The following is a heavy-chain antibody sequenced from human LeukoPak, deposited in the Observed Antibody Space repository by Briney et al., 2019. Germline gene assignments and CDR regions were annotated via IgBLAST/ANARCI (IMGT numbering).Heavy chain of an antibody. CDR1: GFTFSSYS. D-gene: IGHD1-26*01. J-gene: IGHJ4*02. V-gene: IGHV3-21*01. CDR3: ARDFWEGATPLGY. CDR2: ISSSSSYI. Sequence: GGSLRLSCAASGFTFSSYSMNWVRQAPGKGLECVSSISSSSSYIYYADSVKGRFTISRDNAKNSLYLQMNSLRAEDTAVYYCARDFWEGATPLGYWGQGTLVTVSS.